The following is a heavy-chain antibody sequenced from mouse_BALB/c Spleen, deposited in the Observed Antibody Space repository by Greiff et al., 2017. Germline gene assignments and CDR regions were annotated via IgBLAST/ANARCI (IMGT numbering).Heavy chain of an antibody. V-gene: IGHV5-17*02. CDR3: ARNDDGYYFDY. CDR2: ISSGSSTI. J-gene: IGHJ2*01. CDR1: GFTFSSFG. Sequence: EVQVVESGGGLVQPGGSRKLSCAASGFTFSSFGMHWVRQAPEKGLEWVAYISSGSSTIYYADTVKGRFTISRDNPKNTLFLQMTSLRSEDTALYYCARNDDGYYFDYWGQGTTLTVSS. D-gene: IGHD2-3*01.